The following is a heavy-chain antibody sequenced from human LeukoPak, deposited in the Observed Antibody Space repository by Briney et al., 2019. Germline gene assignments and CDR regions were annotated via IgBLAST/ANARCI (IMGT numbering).Heavy chain of an antibody. CDR1: GFTSDDYA. CDR2: ISSNSKYT. D-gene: IGHD6-6*01. Sequence: GGSLRLSCAASGFTSDDYAMHWVRQAPGKGLEWVSSISSNSKYTYYTDSVKGRFTISRDNAKNSLYLQMNSLRDEDTAVYYCARVKYSSSDFDYWGQGTPVTVSS. V-gene: IGHV3-21*01. J-gene: IGHJ4*02. CDR3: ARVKYSSSDFDY.